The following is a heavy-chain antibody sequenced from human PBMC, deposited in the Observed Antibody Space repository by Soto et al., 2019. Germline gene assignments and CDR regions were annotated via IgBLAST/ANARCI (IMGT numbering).Heavy chain of an antibody. CDR3: ARGPSSLTRFDY. J-gene: IGHJ4*02. Sequence: PGGSLRLSCAASGFTFSSYAMHWVRQAPGKWLEWVAVISYDGSNKYYADSVKGRFTISRDNSKNTLYLQMNGLRAEDTAVYYCARGPSSLTRFDYWGQGTLVTVSS. V-gene: IGHV3-30-3*01. D-gene: IGHD2-2*01. CDR1: GFTFSSYA. CDR2: ISYDGSNK.